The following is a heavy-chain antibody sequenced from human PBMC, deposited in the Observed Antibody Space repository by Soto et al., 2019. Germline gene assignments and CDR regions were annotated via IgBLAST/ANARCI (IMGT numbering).Heavy chain of an antibody. CDR3: ARDGGPLIITFDS. J-gene: IGHJ4*02. Sequence: EVQLLESGGGLVQPGGSLRLSCAASGFIFSDYAMSWVRHVPGKGLQWVSVIRGTSGRTEYADSVRGRFTISRDNAKNTLYLDIDSLRADHTALYYWARDGGPLIITFDSWGPGTLVHVSS. D-gene: IGHD3-22*01. CDR1: GFIFSDYA. CDR2: IRGTSGRT. V-gene: IGHV3-23*01.